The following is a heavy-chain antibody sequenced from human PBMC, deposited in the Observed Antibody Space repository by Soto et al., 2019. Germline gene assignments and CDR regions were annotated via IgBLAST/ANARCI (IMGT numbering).Heavy chain of an antibody. D-gene: IGHD5-18*01. Sequence: SVKVSCKASGGTFSSYTISWVRQAPGQGLEWMGRIIPILGIANYAQKFQGRVTTTADKSTSTAYMELSSLRSEDTAVYYCAREYYGYSYGANYWGQGTLVTVSS. J-gene: IGHJ4*02. CDR2: IIPILGIA. V-gene: IGHV1-69*04. CDR1: GGTFSSYT. CDR3: AREYYGYSYGANY.